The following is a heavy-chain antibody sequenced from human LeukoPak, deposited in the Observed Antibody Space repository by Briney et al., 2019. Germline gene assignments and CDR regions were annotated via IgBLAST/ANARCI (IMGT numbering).Heavy chain of an antibody. CDR2: ISGSGGST. J-gene: IGHJ4*02. CDR3: AKDRNYYDSSGYNDY. D-gene: IGHD3-22*01. Sequence: PGGSLRLSCAASGFTFSSYAMSWVRQAPGKGLEWVSAISGSGGSTYYADSVKGRFTISRDNSKNTLYLQMNSLRAEDTAVYYCAKDRNYYDSSGYNDYWGQGTLLTVSS. CDR1: GFTFSSYA. V-gene: IGHV3-23*01.